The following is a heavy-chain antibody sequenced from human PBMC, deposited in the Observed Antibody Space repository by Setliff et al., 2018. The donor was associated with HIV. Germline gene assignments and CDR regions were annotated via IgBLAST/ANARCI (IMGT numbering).Heavy chain of an antibody. CDR3: ARHRDGGSYPLDY. CDR1: SGSISTYY. Sequence: PSETLSLTCTVSSGSISTYYWTWIRQPPGKGLEYIGYIYYTGSTDYNPSLNGRVTMSVDTSKNQFSLKVNSVTAADPAVYYCARHRDGGSYPLDYWGQGTLVTVSS. V-gene: IGHV4-59*08. D-gene: IGHD1-26*01. J-gene: IGHJ4*02. CDR2: IYYTGST.